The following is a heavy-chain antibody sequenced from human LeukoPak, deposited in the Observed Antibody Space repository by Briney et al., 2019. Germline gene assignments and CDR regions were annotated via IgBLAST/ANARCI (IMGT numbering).Heavy chain of an antibody. J-gene: IGHJ4*02. CDR2: INHSGST. Sequence: SETLSLTCTVSSDSMNNYYWSWIRQPPGKGLEWIGEINHSGSTNYNPSLKSRVTISVDTSKNQFSLKLSSVTAADTAVYYCATSPEYGVVVVDYWGQGTLVTVSS. V-gene: IGHV4-34*01. CDR3: ATSPEYGVVVVDY. CDR1: SDSMNNYY. D-gene: IGHD3-3*01.